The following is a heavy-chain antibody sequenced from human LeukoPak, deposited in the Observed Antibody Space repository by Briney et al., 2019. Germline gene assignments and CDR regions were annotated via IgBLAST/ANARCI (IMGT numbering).Heavy chain of an antibody. D-gene: IGHD6-19*01. CDR2: AYYTGEI. CDR1: GGSVASTGCY. CDR3: GRHVSNGWDYHYGLDV. V-gene: IGHV4-39*01. Sequence: PSETLSLTCTVSGGSVASTGCYWGWIRQSPGKGLEWIGSAYYTGEIYSTPSLKSRLTISVDTSKNQFALTLTSVTAADTAVYYCGRHVSNGWDYHYGLDVWGQGTTVTVYS. J-gene: IGHJ6*02.